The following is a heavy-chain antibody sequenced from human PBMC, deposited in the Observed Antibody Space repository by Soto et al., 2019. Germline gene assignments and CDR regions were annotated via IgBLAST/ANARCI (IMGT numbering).Heavy chain of an antibody. V-gene: IGHV3-48*02. CDR3: AKTSLRVYYYGMAV. Sequence: EVQLVESGGGLVQPGGSLRLSCAASGFTFSSYSMNWVRQAPGKGLEWVSHISSTSGTIYYADSVKGRFTTSRDNAKNSLYLQMNSLREEDTGVYYCAKTSLRVYYYGMAVWGQGTTVTVSS. CDR1: GFTFSSYS. CDR2: ISSTSGTI. J-gene: IGHJ6*02.